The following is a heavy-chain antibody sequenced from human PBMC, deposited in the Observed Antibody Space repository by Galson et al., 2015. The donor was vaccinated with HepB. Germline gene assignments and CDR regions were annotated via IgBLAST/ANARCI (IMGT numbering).Heavy chain of an antibody. J-gene: IGHJ4*02. Sequence: SLRLSCAASGFTFSSYAMSWVRQAPGKGLEWVSAISGSGGSTYYADSVKGRFTISRDNSKNTLYLQMNSLRAEDTAVYYCAKRGGEQWLVGYYFDYWGQGTLVTVSS. CDR3: AKRGGEQWLVGYYFDY. V-gene: IGHV3-23*01. D-gene: IGHD6-19*01. CDR2: ISGSGGST. CDR1: GFTFSSYA.